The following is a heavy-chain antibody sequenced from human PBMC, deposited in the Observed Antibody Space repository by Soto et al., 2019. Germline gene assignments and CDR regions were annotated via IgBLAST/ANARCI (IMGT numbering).Heavy chain of an antibody. Sequence: GGSLRLSCAASGFAFSRYGMHWVRQAPDKGLEWVAVIWYDGTDNYYADSVKGRFTISRDNSKNTLYLQVDSLRVDDTAVYYCAKDRSSSLDAMDVWGQGTTVTVSS. V-gene: IGHV3-33*06. CDR1: GFAFSRYG. CDR2: IWYDGTDN. D-gene: IGHD6-13*01. CDR3: AKDRSSSLDAMDV. J-gene: IGHJ6*02.